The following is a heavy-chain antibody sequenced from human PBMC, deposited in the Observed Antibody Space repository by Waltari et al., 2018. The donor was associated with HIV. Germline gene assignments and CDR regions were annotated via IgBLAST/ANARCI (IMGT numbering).Heavy chain of an antibody. J-gene: IGHJ3*02. CDR3: ARLGRGWTDFYAFDI. D-gene: IGHD1-1*01. CDR1: GFSFNPYN. CDR2: ISVSGSDV. Sequence: SGFSFNPYNMNWVRLAPGKGLEWVSCISVSGSDVYYADSLKGRFTISRDNAKDSLYLQMDSLRAEDTAVYYCARLGRGWTDFYAFDIWGQGTTVTVSS. V-gene: IGHV3-21*01.